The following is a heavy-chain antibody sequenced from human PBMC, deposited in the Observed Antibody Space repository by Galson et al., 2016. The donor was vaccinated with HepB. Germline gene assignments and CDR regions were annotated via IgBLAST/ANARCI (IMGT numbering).Heavy chain of an antibody. CDR1: GFTFSSYN. Sequence: SLRLSCAASGFTFSSYNMNWVRQAPGKGLVWVSRIKSDGGDTIYADPVKGRFTISRDNAKETLYLQMNSLRAEDTAVYYCARSTRGYHDWGQGTLVTVSS. CDR3: ARSTRGYHD. D-gene: IGHD3-22*01. CDR2: IKSDGGDT. J-gene: IGHJ4*02. V-gene: IGHV3-74*01.